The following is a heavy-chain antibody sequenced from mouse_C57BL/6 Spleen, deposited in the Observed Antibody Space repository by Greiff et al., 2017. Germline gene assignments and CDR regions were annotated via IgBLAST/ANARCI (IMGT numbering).Heavy chain of an antibody. D-gene: IGHD4-1*01. CDR2: IDPSDSET. CDR1: GYTFTSYW. V-gene: IGHV1-52*01. Sequence: QVQLQQPGAELVRPGSSVKLSCKASGYTFTSYWMHWVKQRPIQGLEWIGNIDPSDSETHYNQKFKDKATLTVDKSSSTAYMQLSSLTSEDSAVYCCARRGPGAVFDYWGQGTTLTVSS. CDR3: ARRGPGAVFDY. J-gene: IGHJ2*01.